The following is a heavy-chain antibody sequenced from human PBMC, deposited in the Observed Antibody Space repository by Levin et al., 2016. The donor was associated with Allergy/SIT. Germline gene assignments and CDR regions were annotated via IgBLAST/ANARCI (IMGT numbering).Heavy chain of an antibody. Sequence: GGSLRLSCAASGFTFSSYGMHWVRQAPGKGLEWVAVISYDGSNKYYADSVKGRFTISRDNSKNTLYLQMNSLRAEDTAVYYCAREEYDYGSGSSDYWGQGTLVTVSS. CDR3: AREEYDYGSGSSDY. CDR2: ISYDGSNK. CDR1: GFTFSSYG. J-gene: IGHJ4*02. V-gene: IGHV3-30*03. D-gene: IGHD3-10*01.